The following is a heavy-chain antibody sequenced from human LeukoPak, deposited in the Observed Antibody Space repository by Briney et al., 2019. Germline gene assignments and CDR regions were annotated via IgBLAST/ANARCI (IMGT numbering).Heavy chain of an antibody. CDR3: ARGRRLGELSHYYYYMDV. V-gene: IGHV4-34*01. CDR2: INHSGST. D-gene: IGHD3-16*02. CDR1: GGSFSGYY. Sequence: SETLSLTCAVYGGSFSGYYWSWIRQPSGKGLEWIGEINHSGSTNFNPSLKSRVTIAVDTSKNQFSLKLSSVTAADTALYYCARGRRLGELSHYYYYMDVWGKGTTVTVSS. J-gene: IGHJ6*03.